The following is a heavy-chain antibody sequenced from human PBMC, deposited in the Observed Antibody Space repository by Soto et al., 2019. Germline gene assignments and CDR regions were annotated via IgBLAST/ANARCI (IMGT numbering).Heavy chain of an antibody. Sequence: SETLSLTCAVYGGSFSGYYWSWIRQPPGKGLEWIGEINHSGSTNYNPSLKSRVTISVDTSKNQFSLKLSSVTAADTAVYYCARAAATLPYYYYYGMDVWGQGTTVTVSS. D-gene: IGHD6-25*01. V-gene: IGHV4-34*01. CDR3: ARAAATLPYYYYYGMDV. CDR1: GGSFSGYY. CDR2: INHSGST. J-gene: IGHJ6*02.